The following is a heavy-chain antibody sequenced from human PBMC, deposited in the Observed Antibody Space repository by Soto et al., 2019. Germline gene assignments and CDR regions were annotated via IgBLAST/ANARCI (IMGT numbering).Heavy chain of an antibody. CDR2: INSDGSST. CDR1: GFTFGSYW. J-gene: IGHJ4*02. Sequence: EVQLVESGGGLVQPGGSLRLSCAASGFTFGSYWMHWVRQAPGKGLVWVSRINSDGSSTSYADSVKGRFTISRDNAKNTLYLQMTSLRAEDTAVYYCARDPYDYIWGSYRFLDYWGQGPLVTVSS. V-gene: IGHV3-74*01. CDR3: ARDPYDYIWGSYRFLDY. D-gene: IGHD3-16*02.